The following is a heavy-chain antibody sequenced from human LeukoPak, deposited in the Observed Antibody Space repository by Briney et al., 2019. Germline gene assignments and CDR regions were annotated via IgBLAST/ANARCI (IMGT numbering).Heavy chain of an antibody. CDR3: ARDRDGSWPVDY. V-gene: IGHV1-18*01. Sequence: ASVKVSCKASGYTFTSYGISWVRQAPGQGLEWMGWISAYNGNTNYAQKLQGRVTMTTDTYTSTAYMELRSLRSDGTAVYYCARDRDGSWPVDYRGQGTLVTVSS. J-gene: IGHJ4*02. CDR1: GYTFTSYG. D-gene: IGHD1-26*01. CDR2: ISAYNGNT.